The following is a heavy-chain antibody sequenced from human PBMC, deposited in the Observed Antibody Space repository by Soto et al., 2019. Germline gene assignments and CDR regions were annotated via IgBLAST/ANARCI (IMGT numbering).Heavy chain of an antibody. CDR3: ARGLYCGGGCYSHFDY. J-gene: IGHJ4*02. D-gene: IGHD2-21*02. CDR2: IIPIFGTT. V-gene: IGHV1-69*01. Sequence: VQLVQSGAEVKKPGSSVKVSCKASGGTFSNEPFIWVRQAPGQGLDWMGGIIPIFGTTDYGQRFQGRVTITADESTNTAYMELSSLRSDDTAVYYCARGLYCGGGCYSHFDYWGQGTLVTVSS. CDR1: GGTFSNEP.